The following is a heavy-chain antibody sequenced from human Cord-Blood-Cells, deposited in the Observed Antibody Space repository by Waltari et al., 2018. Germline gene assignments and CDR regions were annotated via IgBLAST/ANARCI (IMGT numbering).Heavy chain of an antibody. CDR2: INNSGST. CDR3: ARFRGSGSYWYFDL. CDR1: GGSFRGSY. D-gene: IGHD3-10*01. Sequence: QVQLQQWGAGRLKPSETLSLTCAVYGGSFRGSYWSGTGQPPGKGLEWIGEINNSGSTNYNPSLKSRVTISVDTSKNQFSLKLSSVTAADTAVYYCARFRGSGSYWYFDLWGRGTLVTVSS. V-gene: IGHV4-34*01. J-gene: IGHJ2*01.